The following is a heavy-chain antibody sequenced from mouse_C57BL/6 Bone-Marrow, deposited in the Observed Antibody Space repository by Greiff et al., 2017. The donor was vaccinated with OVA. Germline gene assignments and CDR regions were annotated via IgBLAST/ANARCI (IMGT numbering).Heavy chain of an antibody. CDR3: ARDYSNPWFAY. D-gene: IGHD2-5*01. Sequence: DVKLQESGPGLVKPSQSLSLTCSVTGYSITSGYYWNWIRQFPGNKLEWMGYISYDGSNNYNPSLKNRISITRDTSKNQFFLKLNSVTTEDTATYYCARDYSNPWFAYWGQGTLVTVSA. J-gene: IGHJ3*01. CDR1: GYSITSGYY. CDR2: ISYDGSN. V-gene: IGHV3-6*01.